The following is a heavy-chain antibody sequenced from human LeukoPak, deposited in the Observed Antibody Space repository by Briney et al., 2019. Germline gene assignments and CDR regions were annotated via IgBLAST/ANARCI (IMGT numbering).Heavy chain of an antibody. CDR3: ARSAYYDILTGYSYYFDY. V-gene: IGHV4-61*01. CDR1: GGSVSSGSYY. CDR2: IYYSEST. D-gene: IGHD3-9*01. J-gene: IGHJ4*02. Sequence: PSETLSLTCTVSGGSVSSGSYYWSWIRQPPGKGLEWIGYIYYSESTNYNPSLKSRVTISVDTSKNQFSLKLSSVTAADTAVYYCARSAYYDILTGYSYYFDYWGQGTLVTVSS.